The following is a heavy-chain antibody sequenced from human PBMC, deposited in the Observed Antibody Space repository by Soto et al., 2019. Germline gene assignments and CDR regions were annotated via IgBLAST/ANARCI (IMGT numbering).Heavy chain of an antibody. Sequence: SETLSLTCTVSGGSISSYYWSWIRQPPGKGLEWIGYIYYSGSTNYNPPLKSRVTISVDTSKNQFSLKLSSVTAADTAVYYCASGEAVAGSFDYWGQGTLVTVSS. J-gene: IGHJ4*02. CDR3: ASGEAVAGSFDY. D-gene: IGHD6-19*01. CDR2: IYYSGST. V-gene: IGHV4-59*01. CDR1: GGSISSYY.